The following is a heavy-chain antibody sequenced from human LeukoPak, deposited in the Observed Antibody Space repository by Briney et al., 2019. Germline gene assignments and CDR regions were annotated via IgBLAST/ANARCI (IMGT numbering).Heavy chain of an antibody. CDR2: ISSSSSYI. CDR3: ARTADSSSWYEPPYYYYYYMDV. CDR1: GFTFSSYS. J-gene: IGHJ6*03. V-gene: IGHV3-21*01. D-gene: IGHD6-13*01. Sequence: PGGSLRLSCAASGFTFSSYSMNWVRQAPGKGLEWVSSISSSSSYIYYADSVKGRFTISRDNAKNSLYLQMNSLRAEDTAVYYCARTADSSSWYEPPYYYYYYMDVWGKGTTVTVSS.